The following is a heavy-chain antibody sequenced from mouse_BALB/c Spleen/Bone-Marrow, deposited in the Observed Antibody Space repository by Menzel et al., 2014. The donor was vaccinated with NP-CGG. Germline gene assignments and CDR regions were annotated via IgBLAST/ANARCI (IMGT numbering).Heavy chain of an antibody. V-gene: IGHV14-3*02. CDR1: GFNIKDTY. Sequence: VQLQQSGAELVKPGASVKLSCTASGFNIKDTYMHWVKQRPEQGLEWIGGTDPANGNTKYDPKFQGKATITADTSSNTAYLQLSSLTSEDTAVYYCASYCYSRYFDVWGAGTTVTVSS. J-gene: IGHJ1*01. D-gene: IGHD1-1*01. CDR2: TDPANGNT. CDR3: ASYCYSRYFDV.